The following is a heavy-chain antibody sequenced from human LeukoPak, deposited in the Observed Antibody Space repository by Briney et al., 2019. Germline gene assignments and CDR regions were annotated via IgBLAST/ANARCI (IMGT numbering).Heavy chain of an antibody. Sequence: PGRSLRLSCAASGFTFSSYAMHWVRQAPGKGLEWVAVISYDGSNKYYAGSVKGRFTISRDNSKNTLYLQMNSLRAEDTAVYYCARDRIKSGSYRALDYWGQGTLVTVSS. V-gene: IGHV3-30*04. CDR2: ISYDGSNK. CDR1: GFTFSSYA. CDR3: ARDRIKSGSYRALDY. D-gene: IGHD1-26*01. J-gene: IGHJ4*02.